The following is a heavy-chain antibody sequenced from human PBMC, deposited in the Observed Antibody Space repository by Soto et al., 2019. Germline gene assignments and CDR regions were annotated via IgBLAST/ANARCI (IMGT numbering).Heavy chain of an antibody. CDR2: INGGTGQT. Sequence: YNTAVSPVTTRAIHCVRQAPGQSLEWMGWINGGTGQTKHSQRFQGRVNITRDTSASTAYMELNSLRAEDTAVYYCARDEVYSSSSVGVYYYGMDVWGQGTTVT. J-gene: IGHJ6*02. CDR1: VSPVTTRA. CDR3: ARDEVYSSSSVGVYYYGMDV. V-gene: IGHV1-3*01. D-gene: IGHD6-6*01.